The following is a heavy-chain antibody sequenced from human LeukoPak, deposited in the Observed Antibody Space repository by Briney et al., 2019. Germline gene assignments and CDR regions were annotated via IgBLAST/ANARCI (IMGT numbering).Heavy chain of an antibody. CDR1: GYTFTSYY. Sequence: ASVRVSCKASGYTFTSYYMHWVRQAPGQGLEWMGIINASGGSTTSAQKFQGRVTMTRDTSTTTVYMELSSLISEDTAVYYCARDGPNNLDYWGQGTLVTVSS. CDR2: INASGGST. CDR3: ARDGPNNLDY. V-gene: IGHV1-46*01. J-gene: IGHJ4*02.